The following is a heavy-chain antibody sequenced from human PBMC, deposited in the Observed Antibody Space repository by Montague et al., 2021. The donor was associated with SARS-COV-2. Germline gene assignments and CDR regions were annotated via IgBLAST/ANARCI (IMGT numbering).Heavy chain of an antibody. CDR1: GGSISSSSYY. Sequence: SETLSLTCTVSGGSISSSSYYWGWIRQPPGKGLEWIGSIYYSGSTYYNPSLKSRVTISVDTSKNQLSLKLSSVTAADTAVYYCARHYYGPGSYYLGEFDYWGQGTLVTVSS. J-gene: IGHJ4*02. D-gene: IGHD3-10*01. CDR3: ARHYYGPGSYYLGEFDY. V-gene: IGHV4-39*01. CDR2: IYYSGST.